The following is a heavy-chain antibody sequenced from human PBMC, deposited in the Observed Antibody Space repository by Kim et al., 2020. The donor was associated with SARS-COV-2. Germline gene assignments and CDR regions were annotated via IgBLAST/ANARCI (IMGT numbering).Heavy chain of an antibody. J-gene: IGHJ4*02. D-gene: IGHD5-18*01. Sequence: ADTVKARFTLPRNNSTNTLYLKMNSLSAEDTAVYYCAKGAMVTTFYYFDYWGQGTLVTVSS. CDR3: AKGAMVTTFYYFDY. V-gene: IGHV3-30-3*02.